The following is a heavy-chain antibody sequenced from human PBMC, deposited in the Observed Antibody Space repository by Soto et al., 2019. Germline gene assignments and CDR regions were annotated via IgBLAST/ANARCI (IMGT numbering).Heavy chain of an antibody. Sequence: VKVSCKASGYTLTNYYLHWVRQAPGQGLEWVGMINPSGDAATLAEKFQGRVTLTRDTSTSTEYMELRRLRYEDTATYYCARAGYNMLTFAFWGQGAVVTVSS. V-gene: IGHV1-46*01. J-gene: IGHJ1*01. CDR2: INPSGDAA. D-gene: IGHD3-9*01. CDR1: GYTLTNYY. CDR3: ARAGYNMLTFAF.